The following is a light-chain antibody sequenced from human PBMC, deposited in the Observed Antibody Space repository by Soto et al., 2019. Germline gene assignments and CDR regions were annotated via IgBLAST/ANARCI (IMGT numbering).Light chain of an antibody. Sequence: QSALTQPPSASGSPGQSVTISCTGTSSDVGGYHYVSWYQQHPGKAPKLMIYEVSKRPSGVPDRFSGSKSGNTASLTVSGLQAEDEADYYCSFYAGSNNHVLFGGGTKLTVL. CDR2: EVS. CDR3: SFYAGSNNHVL. J-gene: IGLJ2*01. CDR1: SSDVGGYHY. V-gene: IGLV2-8*01.